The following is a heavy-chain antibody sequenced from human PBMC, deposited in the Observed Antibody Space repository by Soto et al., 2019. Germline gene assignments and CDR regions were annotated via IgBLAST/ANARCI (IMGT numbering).Heavy chain of an antibody. V-gene: IGHV1-8*01. CDR1: GYTFINHD. J-gene: IGHJ5*02. Sequence: QVQLVQSGAEVREPGASVTVSCTASGYTFINHDINWVRQAAGQGLEWMGWMNPNTGNKRFAQRFQGRITMTTNTSISTVYMKLSSRRSEDTPVYYCARGPFRSSSHWFDPWGQGALVTVSS. CDR2: MNPNTGNK. CDR3: ARGPFRSSSHWFDP. D-gene: IGHD6-6*01.